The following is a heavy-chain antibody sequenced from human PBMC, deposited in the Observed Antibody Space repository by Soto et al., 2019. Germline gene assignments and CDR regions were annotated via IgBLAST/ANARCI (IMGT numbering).Heavy chain of an antibody. D-gene: IGHD2-15*01. CDR3: VREGAGGYALGWFDP. J-gene: IGHJ5*01. CDR2: IYHSRST. Sequence: QVQLQESGPGLVKPSQTLYLTCTVSGDSISRGGYYYNWIRQLPGKGLEWSGYIYHSRSTNYNPSFKNRVTISVDASKNQVSLELRSVTAADTAVYYWVREGAGGYALGWFDPWGQGTLVTVSS. V-gene: IGHV4-31*03. CDR1: GDSISRGGYY.